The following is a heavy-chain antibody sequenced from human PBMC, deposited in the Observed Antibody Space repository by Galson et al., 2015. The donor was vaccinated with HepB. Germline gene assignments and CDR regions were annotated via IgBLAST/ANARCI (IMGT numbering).Heavy chain of an antibody. CDR1: GFTFSSYA. CDR2: ISYDGRNK. J-gene: IGHJ4*02. Sequence: SLRLSCAASGFTFSSYALHWVRQAPGKGLEWVAVISYDGRNKNYADSVKGRFTISRDESRNTLHLQMNSLRAEDTAVYYCARHIRDPSAFFDNWGQGTLVAVSS. D-gene: IGHD2-21*01. V-gene: IGHV3-30*04. CDR3: ARHIRDPSAFFDN.